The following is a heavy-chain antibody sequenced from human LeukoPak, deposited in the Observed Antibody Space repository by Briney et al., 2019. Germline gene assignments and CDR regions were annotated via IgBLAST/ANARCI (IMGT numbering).Heavy chain of an antibody. CDR1: GGSISSYY. D-gene: IGHD3-9*01. CDR2: IYYSGST. Sequence: SETLSLTCTVSGGSISSYYWSWIRQPPGKGLEWIGYIYYSGSTNYNPSLKSRVTISVDTSKNQFSLKLSSVTAADTAVYYCARGDDVLTGPDYWGQGALVTVSS. V-gene: IGHV4-59*01. CDR3: ARGDDVLTGPDY. J-gene: IGHJ4*02.